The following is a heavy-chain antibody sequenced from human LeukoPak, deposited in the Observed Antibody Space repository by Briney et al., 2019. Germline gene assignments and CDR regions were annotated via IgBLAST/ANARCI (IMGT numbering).Heavy chain of an antibody. Sequence: GGSLRLSCAASGFTFSSYGIHWVRQAPGKGLEWVALIWYDGSNRYYADFVKGRFTISRDNSKNMLYLQMNSLRAEDTAVYHCVRGSGAYYDYWGQGALVTVTS. CDR3: VRGSGAYYDY. CDR2: IWYDGSNR. D-gene: IGHD1-26*01. V-gene: IGHV3-33*01. CDR1: GFTFSSYG. J-gene: IGHJ4*02.